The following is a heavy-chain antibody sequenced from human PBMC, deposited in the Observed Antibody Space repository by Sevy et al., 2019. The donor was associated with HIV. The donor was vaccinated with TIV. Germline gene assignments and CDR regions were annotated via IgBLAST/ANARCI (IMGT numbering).Heavy chain of an antibody. CDR1: GYTLSKLP. D-gene: IGHD3-3*01. J-gene: IGHJ6*02. Sequence: ASVKVSCKVSGYTLSKLPMHWVRQAPGKGLEWMGGFDPEDGETIYAQMFQGRVIMTEDTSSDTAYMELSSLRSEDTAVYYCATLDFWSDYPFYGVDVWGQGTTVTVSS. CDR3: ATLDFWSDYPFYGVDV. V-gene: IGHV1-24*01. CDR2: FDPEDGET.